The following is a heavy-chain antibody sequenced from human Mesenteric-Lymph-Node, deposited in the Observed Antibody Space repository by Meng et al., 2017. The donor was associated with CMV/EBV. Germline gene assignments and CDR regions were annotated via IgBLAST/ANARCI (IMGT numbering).Heavy chain of an antibody. D-gene: IGHD3-9*01. CDR1: GITLDRSG. V-gene: IGHV3-20*03. CDR3: AKGGNYDLLTNYDY. J-gene: IGHJ4*02. CDR2: ICWGGGGA. Sequence: SGITLDRSGMYWVGTAPGKRLGWDSSICWGGGGAGCADSVKDRFAISRDNTKNSLYLQMGSLRAGDTALYYCAKGGNYDLLTNYDYWGQGTLVTVSS.